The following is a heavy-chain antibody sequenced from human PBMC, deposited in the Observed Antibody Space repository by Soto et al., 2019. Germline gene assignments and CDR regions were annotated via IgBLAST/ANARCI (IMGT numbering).Heavy chain of an antibody. V-gene: IGHV3-21*01. J-gene: IGHJ4*02. CDR2: ISSGSSYI. CDR3: ARRRAAAGTLTFDN. Sequence: GGSLRLSCAASEFIVTGYNMNWLRQAPGKRLEWVSSISSGSSYIYYADSVKGRLTITRDNDKNSLYLRMNTRRAEDTALYYCARRRAAAGTLTFDNWGQGTRVTVSS. CDR1: EFIVTGYN. D-gene: IGHD6-13*01.